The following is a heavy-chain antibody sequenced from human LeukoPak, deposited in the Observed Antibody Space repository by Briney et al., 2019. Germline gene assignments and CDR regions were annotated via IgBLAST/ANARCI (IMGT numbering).Heavy chain of an antibody. CDR1: GFTFSNAY. CDR3: TTDRGPSSGWDNDAFDI. J-gene: IGHJ3*02. V-gene: IGHV3-15*07. Sequence: NSGGFLRLSCAASGFTFSNAYMNWVRQAPGKGLEWVGRIKPKTDGGTTDYAAPVKGRFTISRDDSKNTLYLQMNSLKTEDTAVYYCTTDRGPSSGWDNDAFDIWGQGTMVTVSS. CDR2: IKPKTDGGTT. D-gene: IGHD6-19*01.